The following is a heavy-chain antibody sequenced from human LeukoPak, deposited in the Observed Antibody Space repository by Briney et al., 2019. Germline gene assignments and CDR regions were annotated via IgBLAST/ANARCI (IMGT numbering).Heavy chain of an antibody. CDR1: GYTFTSYG. V-gene: IGHV1-18*04. Sequence: ASVKVSCKASGYTFTSYGISWVRQAPGQGLEWMGWISAYNGNTNYAQKLQGRVTTTTDTSTSTAYMELRSLRSDDTAVYYCARGRRGYSYGYCDYWGQGTLVTVSS. J-gene: IGHJ4*02. CDR2: ISAYNGNT. D-gene: IGHD5-18*01. CDR3: ARGRRGYSYGYCDY.